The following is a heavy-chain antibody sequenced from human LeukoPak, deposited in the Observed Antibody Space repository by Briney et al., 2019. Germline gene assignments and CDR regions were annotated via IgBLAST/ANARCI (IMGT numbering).Heavy chain of an antibody. J-gene: IGHJ3*02. CDR2: IIPIFGTA. CDR3: ARGKRITIFGVVIYRAFDI. V-gene: IGHV1-69*01. D-gene: IGHD3-3*01. Sequence: SVKVSCKASGGTFSSYAISWVRQAPGQGLEWMGGIIPIFGTANYAQKFQGRVTITADESTSTAYMELSSLRSDDTAVYYCARGKRITIFGVVIYRAFDIWGQGTMVTVSS. CDR1: GGTFSSYA.